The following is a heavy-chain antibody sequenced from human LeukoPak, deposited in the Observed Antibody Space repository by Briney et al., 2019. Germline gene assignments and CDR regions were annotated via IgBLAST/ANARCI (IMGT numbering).Heavy chain of an antibody. D-gene: IGHD5-18*01. CDR1: GISFSSSW. J-gene: IGHJ4*02. V-gene: IGHV3-7*01. CDR2: INQDGTHR. CDR3: ARDRGYTSYDF. Sequence: GVSLRLSCTASGISFSSSWMHWIRQAPGKGLEWVANINQDGTHRYYVDSVEGRFTVSRDTAKNSVYLEMNSLRAEDTAVYYCARDRGYTSYDFWGQGILVTVSS.